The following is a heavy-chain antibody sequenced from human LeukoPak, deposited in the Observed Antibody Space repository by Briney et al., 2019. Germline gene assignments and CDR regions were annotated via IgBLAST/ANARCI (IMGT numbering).Heavy chain of an antibody. CDR3: ARRAPYYYDSSEVD. Sequence: GGSLRLSCAASGFTFSSYWMSWVRQAPGKGLEWVANIKQDGSEKYYVDSVKGRFTISRDNAKNSLYLQMNSLRAEDTAVYYCARRAPYYYDSSEVDWGQGTLVTVSS. V-gene: IGHV3-7*01. CDR2: IKQDGSEK. J-gene: IGHJ4*02. CDR1: GFTFSSYW. D-gene: IGHD3-22*01.